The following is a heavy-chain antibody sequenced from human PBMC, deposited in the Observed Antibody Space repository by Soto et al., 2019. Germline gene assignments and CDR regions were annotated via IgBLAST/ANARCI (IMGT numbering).Heavy chain of an antibody. CDR3: ARRVKSGSGRRPAYYFDY. D-gene: IGHD3-10*01. CDR2: MSYSGST. CDR1: GDSISRYY. Sequence: PSETLSLTCTLPGDSISRYYWSWIRQPPWKVLEWIGYMSYSGSTNYNPSLKSRVTISLDTSKNQFSLKLSSVTAADTAVYYCARRVKSGSGRRPAYYFDYWGQASLVTVYS. J-gene: IGHJ4*02. V-gene: IGHV4-59*01.